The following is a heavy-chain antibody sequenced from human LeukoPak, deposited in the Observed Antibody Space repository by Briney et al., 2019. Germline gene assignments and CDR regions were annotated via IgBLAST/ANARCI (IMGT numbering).Heavy chain of an antibody. CDR3: AVTAAGRDYMDV. J-gene: IGHJ6*03. CDR2: FDPEDDET. D-gene: IGHD6-13*01. CDR1: GYSFTDFY. Sequence: ASVKVSCKVSGYSFTDFYMRWIQQAPGKGLEWMGLFDPEDDETVYAEKFQGRVTITADTSRDTSYMSLSSLRPEDTAVYYCAVTAAGRDYMDVWGNGTMVTVSS. V-gene: IGHV1-69-2*01.